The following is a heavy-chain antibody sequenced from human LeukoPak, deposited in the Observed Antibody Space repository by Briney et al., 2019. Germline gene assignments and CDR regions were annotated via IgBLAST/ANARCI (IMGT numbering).Heavy chain of an antibody. D-gene: IGHD6-19*01. Sequence: SETLSLTCAVYGGSFSGYYWSWIRQPPGKGLEWIREINHSGSTNYNPSLKSRVTISVDTSKNQFSLKLSSVTAADTAVYYCARGSSSGWYEFYYFDYWGQGTLVTVSS. CDR2: INHSGST. V-gene: IGHV4-34*01. J-gene: IGHJ4*02. CDR1: GGSFSGYY. CDR3: ARGSSSGWYEFYYFDY.